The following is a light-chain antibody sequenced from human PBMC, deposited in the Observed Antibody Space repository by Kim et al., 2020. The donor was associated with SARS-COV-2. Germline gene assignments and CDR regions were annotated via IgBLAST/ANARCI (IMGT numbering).Light chain of an antibody. J-gene: IGKJ1*01. V-gene: IGKV3-20*01. CDR2: GAS. CDR1: QSVNGRF. Sequence: LSPGEGATHDCRASQSVNGRFLAWYQQKPGQAPRLLIYGASTATGIPDRFSGSGSGTDFTLTISRLEPEDFAMYYCQQYDSSVWTFGQGTKVDIK. CDR3: QQYDSSVWT.